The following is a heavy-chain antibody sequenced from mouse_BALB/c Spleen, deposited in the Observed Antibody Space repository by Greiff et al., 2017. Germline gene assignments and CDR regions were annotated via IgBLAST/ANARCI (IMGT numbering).Heavy chain of an antibody. D-gene: IGHD1-2*01. CDR1: GFTFSSYA. CDR2: ISSGGST. V-gene: IGHV5-6-5*01. CDR3: ARITTARFDY. Sequence: EVQRVESGGGLVKPGGSLKLSCAASGFTFSSYAMSWVRQTPEKRLEWVASISSGGSTYYPDSVKGRFTISRDNARNILYLQMSSLRSEDTAMYYCARITTARFDYWGQGTTLTVSS. J-gene: IGHJ2*01.